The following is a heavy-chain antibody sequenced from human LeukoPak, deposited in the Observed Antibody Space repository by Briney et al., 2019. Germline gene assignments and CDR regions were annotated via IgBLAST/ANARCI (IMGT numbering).Heavy chain of an antibody. Sequence: LGGSLRLSCAASGFTFSSYAMSWVRQTPGKGLEWVSAIIGSGGSTFYADSVKGRFSISRDNSQNTLYLQMNSLRAEDTAIYYCAKRDSSGSYFYDYWGQGTLVTVSS. CDR1: GFTFSSYA. CDR2: IIGSGGST. V-gene: IGHV3-23*01. CDR3: AKRDSSGSYFYDY. D-gene: IGHD6-19*01. J-gene: IGHJ4*02.